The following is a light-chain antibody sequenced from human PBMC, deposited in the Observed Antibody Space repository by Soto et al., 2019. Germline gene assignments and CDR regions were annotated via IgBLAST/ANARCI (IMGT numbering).Light chain of an antibody. Sequence: IHMTQSPSTLSASVGNRVTITCRASQSVSGWLAWYQQKPGEAPKLLIYDASALPRGVPSRFSGSGSGTKFTLTIASLQTDDFATYYCQQYETFSGTFGPGTKVDIK. CDR3: QQYETFSGT. J-gene: IGKJ1*01. CDR2: DAS. CDR1: QSVSGW. V-gene: IGKV1-5*01.